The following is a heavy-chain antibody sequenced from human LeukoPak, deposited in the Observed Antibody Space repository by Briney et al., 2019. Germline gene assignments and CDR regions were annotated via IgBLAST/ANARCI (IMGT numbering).Heavy chain of an antibody. CDR3: ARARDMYSSSWYDGGDY. D-gene: IGHD6-13*01. Sequence: GESLKISCKGYGYSFTSYWIGWVRRMPGKGPEWMGIIYPGDSDTRYSPSFQGQVTISADKSISTAYLQWSSLKASDTAMYYCARARDMYSSSWYDGGDYWGQGTLVTVSS. V-gene: IGHV5-51*01. CDR1: GYSFTSYW. CDR2: IYPGDSDT. J-gene: IGHJ4*02.